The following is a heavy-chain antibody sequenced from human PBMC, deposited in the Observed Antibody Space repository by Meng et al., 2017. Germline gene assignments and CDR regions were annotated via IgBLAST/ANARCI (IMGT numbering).Heavy chain of an antibody. CDR3: ARDPGPPLYRSGSLDY. CDR2: INAGNGNT. CDR1: GGTFSSYA. D-gene: IGHD6-19*01. V-gene: IGHV1-3*01. Sequence: ASVKVSCKASGGTFSSYAISWVRQAPGQRLEWMGWINAGNGNTKYSQKFQGRVTITRDTSASTAYMELSSLRSEDTAVYYCARDPGPPLYRSGSLDYWGQGTLVTVSS. J-gene: IGHJ4*02.